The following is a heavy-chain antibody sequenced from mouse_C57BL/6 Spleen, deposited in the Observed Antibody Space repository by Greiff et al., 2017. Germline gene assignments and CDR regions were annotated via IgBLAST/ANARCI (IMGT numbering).Heavy chain of an antibody. D-gene: IGHD2-5*01. CDR1: GYSFTGYY. J-gene: IGHJ4*01. CDR2: INPSTGGT. CDR3: ASYYSNSYAMDY. V-gene: IGHV1-42*01. Sequence: EVQLQQSGPELVKPGASVKISCKASGYSFTGYYMNWVKQSPEKSLEWIGEINPSTGGTTYNQKFKAKATLTVDKSSSTAYMQLKSLTSEDSAVYYCASYYSNSYAMDYWGPGTSVTVSS.